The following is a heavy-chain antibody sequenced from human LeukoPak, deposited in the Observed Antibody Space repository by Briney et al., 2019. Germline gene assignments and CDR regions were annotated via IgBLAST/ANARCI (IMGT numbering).Heavy chain of an antibody. CDR1: GYTFTSYG. Sequence: ASVTVSCKASGYTFTSYGISWVRQAPGQGLEWMGWISAYNGNTNYAQKLQGRVTMTTDTSTSTAYMELRSLRSDDTAVYYCARAHGPYDSSGYYVFWGQGTLVTVSS. J-gene: IGHJ4*02. CDR2: ISAYNGNT. CDR3: ARAHGPYDSSGYYVF. V-gene: IGHV1-18*01. D-gene: IGHD3-22*01.